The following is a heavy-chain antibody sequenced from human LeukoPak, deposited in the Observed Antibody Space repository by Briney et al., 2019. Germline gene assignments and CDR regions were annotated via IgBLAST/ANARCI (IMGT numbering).Heavy chain of an antibody. V-gene: IGHV4-34*01. CDR1: GGSFSGYY. D-gene: IGHD2-15*01. J-gene: IGHJ4*02. CDR3: ARGSGHCSGGSCYGDY. Sequence: SETLSLTCAAYGGSFSGYYWSWIRQPPGKGLEWIGEINHSGSTNYNPSLKSRVTISVDTSKNQFSLKLSSVTAADTAVYYCARGSGHCSGGSCYGDYWGQGTLVTVSS. CDR2: INHSGST.